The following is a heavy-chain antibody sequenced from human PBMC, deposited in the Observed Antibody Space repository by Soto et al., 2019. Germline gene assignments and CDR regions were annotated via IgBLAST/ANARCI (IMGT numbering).Heavy chain of an antibody. CDR1: GGSISSYY. CDR3: ARIDFWSGYWG. Sequence: QVQLQASGPGLVKPSETLSRTCTVSGGSISSYYWSWIRQPPGKGLEWIGYIYYSGSTNYNPSLKSRVTISVDTSKSQFSLKLSSVTAAETAVYYCARIDFWSGYWGWGQGTLVTVSS. J-gene: IGHJ4*02. CDR2: IYYSGST. D-gene: IGHD3-3*01. V-gene: IGHV4-59*01.